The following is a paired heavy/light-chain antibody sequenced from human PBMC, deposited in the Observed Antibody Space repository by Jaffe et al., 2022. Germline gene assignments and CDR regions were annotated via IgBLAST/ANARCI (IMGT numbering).Heavy chain of an antibody. CDR3: ARASCSGGGTCYLDQ. Sequence: QVQLQESGPGLVKPSETLSLTCAVSGYSITSDDRYFWGWIRQSPGKGLEWIGIIHHTGTTYYNSPLKSRVTISVDTSQNQFSLRVTSVTAADTAVYYCARASCSGGGTCYLDQWGQGILVTVSS. J-gene: IGHJ4*02. CDR1: GYSITSDDRYF. CDR2: IHHTGTT. V-gene: IGHV4-38-2*01. D-gene: IGHD2-15*01.
Light chain of an antibody. J-gene: IGLJ1*01. Sequence: QSVLTQPPSVSGTPGQRVTISCTGSSSNIGAGYVVHWYQQLPGRAPKLLIYGNSNRPSGVPDRISGSKSGTSASLAITGLQAEDEADYYCQSYDSSLSGYVFGTGTKVTVL. CDR1: SSNIGAGYV. CDR2: GNS. CDR3: QSYDSSLSGYV. V-gene: IGLV1-40*01.